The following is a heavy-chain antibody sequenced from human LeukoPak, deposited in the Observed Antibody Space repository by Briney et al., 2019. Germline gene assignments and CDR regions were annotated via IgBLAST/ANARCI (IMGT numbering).Heavy chain of an antibody. J-gene: IGHJ4*02. Sequence: PSETPSLTCAVYGGSFSGYYWSWIRQPPGKGLEWIGEINHSGSTNYNPSLKSRVTISVDTSKNQFSLKLSSVTAADTAVYYCARNSGWYGIDYWGQGTLVTVSS. CDR3: ARNSGWYGIDY. D-gene: IGHD6-19*01. V-gene: IGHV4-34*01. CDR2: INHSGST. CDR1: GGSFSGYY.